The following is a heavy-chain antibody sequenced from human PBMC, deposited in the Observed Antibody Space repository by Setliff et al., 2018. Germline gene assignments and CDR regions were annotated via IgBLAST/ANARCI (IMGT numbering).Heavy chain of an antibody. CDR3: ARVSGFQYLDV. Sequence: PSETLSLTCTVSDDSISSRHYYWSWIRQPAGKGLEWLGQIYTSWSHNYNPSPKSRVTISLDTSKNQFSLNLSSLTAADTAVYYCARVSGFQYLDVWGKGTTVTVSS. D-gene: IGHD3-3*01. J-gene: IGHJ6*03. CDR1: DDSISSRHYY. CDR2: IYTSWSH. V-gene: IGHV4-61*09.